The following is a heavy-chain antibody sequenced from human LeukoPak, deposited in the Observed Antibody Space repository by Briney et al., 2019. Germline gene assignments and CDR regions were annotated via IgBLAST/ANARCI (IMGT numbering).Heavy chain of an antibody. J-gene: IGHJ6*02. V-gene: IGHV4-4*02. CDR1: IGSIRSSKW. CDR3: ARQKWEQQGRDYYFNGLDV. Sequence: PSETLSLTCSVSIGSIRSSKWWSWVRQSPVKGLEWIGEIYLYGTTNYNPSFTSQVTMSVDRSRNQFSLKLTSVTAADTAVYYCARQKWEQQGRDYYFNGLDVWGPGTTVIVSS. D-gene: IGHD1/OR15-1a*01. CDR2: IYLYGTT.